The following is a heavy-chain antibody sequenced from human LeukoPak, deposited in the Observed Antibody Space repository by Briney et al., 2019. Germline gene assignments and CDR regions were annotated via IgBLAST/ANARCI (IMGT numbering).Heavy chain of an antibody. CDR3: ASNWGGDEYYFDY. CDR1: GGSIRSSSYY. V-gene: IGHV4-39*01. Sequence: SETLSLTCTVSGGSIRSSSYYWGWIRQHPGKGLEWLASIYYSGSTYYNPSLKSRVTISVDTSKNQFSLRLSSVTAAGTAVYYCASNWGGDEYYFDYWGQGSLVTVSS. J-gene: IGHJ4*02. CDR2: IYYSGST. D-gene: IGHD7-27*01.